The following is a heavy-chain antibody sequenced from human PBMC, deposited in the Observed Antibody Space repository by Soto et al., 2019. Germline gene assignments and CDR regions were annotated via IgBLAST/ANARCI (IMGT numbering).Heavy chain of an antibody. Sequence: SETLSLTCTVSGGSISSGGYYWSWIRQHPGKGLKWIGYIYYSGSTYYNTSLKSRVTISVDTSKNQFSMKLSSVTAADTAVYYCSSERSFCSGGSCYPHNWFDPWGQGTLVTVSS. CDR1: GGSISSGGYY. V-gene: IGHV4-31*03. J-gene: IGHJ5*02. CDR3: SSERSFCSGGSCYPHNWFDP. CDR2: IYYSGST. D-gene: IGHD2-15*01.